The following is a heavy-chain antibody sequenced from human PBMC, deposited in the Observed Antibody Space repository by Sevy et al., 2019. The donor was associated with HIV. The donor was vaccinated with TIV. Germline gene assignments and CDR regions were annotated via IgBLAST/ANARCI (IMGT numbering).Heavy chain of an antibody. CDR1: GFTFSSYV. Sequence: GGSLRLSCVASGFTFSSYVISWVRQAPGKGLEWVSGISGSGGNTYYADSVKGRFTISRDNSKNTVYLQMNSLRAEDTAVYYCAKEDPRGYEVWGQGTTVTVSS. J-gene: IGHJ6*02. D-gene: IGHD5-12*01. CDR3: AKEDPRGYEV. CDR2: ISGSGGNT. V-gene: IGHV3-23*01.